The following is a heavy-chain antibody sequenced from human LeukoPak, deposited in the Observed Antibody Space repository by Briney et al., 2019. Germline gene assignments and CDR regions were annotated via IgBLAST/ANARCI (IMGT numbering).Heavy chain of an antibody. CDR3: ARTGGEWELQAFDC. Sequence: SQTLSLTCAISGDSVSSNSAAWNWIRQSPSRGLEWLGRTYYRSKWYNDYAVSVKSRITINPDASKNRFSLQLNSVTPEDTAVYYCARTGGEWELQAFDCWGQGTLVTVSS. J-gene: IGHJ4*02. CDR1: GDSVSSNSAA. CDR2: TYYRSKWYN. V-gene: IGHV6-1*01. D-gene: IGHD1-26*01.